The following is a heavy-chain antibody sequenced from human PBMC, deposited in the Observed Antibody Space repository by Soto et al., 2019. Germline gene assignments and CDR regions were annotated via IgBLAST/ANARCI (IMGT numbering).Heavy chain of an antibody. J-gene: IGHJ6*03. CDR1: GYTFTSYG. CDR3: ARAGYYYYYMDV. Sequence: ASVKVSFKASGYTFTSYGISWVRQAPGQGLEWMGWISAYNGNTNYAQKLQGRVTMTTDTSTSTAYMELRSLRSGDTAVYYCARAGYYYYYMDVWGKGTTVTVSS. CDR2: ISAYNGNT. V-gene: IGHV1-18*01.